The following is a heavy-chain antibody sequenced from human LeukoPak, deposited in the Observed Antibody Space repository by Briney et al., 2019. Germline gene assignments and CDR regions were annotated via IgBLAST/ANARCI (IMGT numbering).Heavy chain of an antibody. J-gene: IGHJ4*02. CDR2: IRSKANSYAT. Sequence: PGGSLRLPCAASGFTFSGSAMHWVRQASGKGLEWVGRIRSKANSYATAYAASVKGRFAISRDDSKNTAYLQMNSLKTEDTAVYYCTSPIAVAGTSSDYWGQGTLVTVSS. D-gene: IGHD6-19*01. CDR1: GFTFSGSA. V-gene: IGHV3-73*01. CDR3: TSPIAVAGTSSDY.